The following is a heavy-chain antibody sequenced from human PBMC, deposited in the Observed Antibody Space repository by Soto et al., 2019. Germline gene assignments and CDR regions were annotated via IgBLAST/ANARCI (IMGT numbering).Heavy chain of an antibody. V-gene: IGHV4-34*01. D-gene: IGHD3-3*01. CDR1: GGSFSGYY. Sequence: QVQLQQWGAGLLKPSETLSLTCAVYGGSFSGYYWSWIRQPPGKGLEWIGEINHSGSTNYNPSLKSRVTISVDTSKNQFSLKLSSVTAADTAVYYCARGRNWFWSGGNNWFDPWGQGTLVTVSS. CDR2: INHSGST. CDR3: ARGRNWFWSGGNNWFDP. J-gene: IGHJ5*02.